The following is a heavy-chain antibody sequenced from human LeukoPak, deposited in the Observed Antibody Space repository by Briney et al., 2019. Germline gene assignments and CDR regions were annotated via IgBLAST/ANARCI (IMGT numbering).Heavy chain of an antibody. CDR3: ARGPSGYHNT. CDR2: INPNSGGT. J-gene: IGHJ4*02. CDR1: GYTFTGYY. V-gene: IGHV1-2*02. Sequence: EASVKVSCKASGYTFTGYYMHWVRQAPGQGLEWMGWINPNSGGTNYAQKFQGRVTMTRDMSTGTVYMELSSLRSEDTAVYYCARGPSGYHNTGGQGTLVTVSS. D-gene: IGHD5-12*01.